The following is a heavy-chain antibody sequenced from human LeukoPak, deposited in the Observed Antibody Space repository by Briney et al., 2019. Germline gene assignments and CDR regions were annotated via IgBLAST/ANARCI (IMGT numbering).Heavy chain of an antibody. CDR3: ARDSYSGSYSYFDY. D-gene: IGHD1-26*01. J-gene: IGHJ4*02. CDR2: IYSGGST. Sequence: GGSLRLSCAASGFTVSSNYMSWVRQAPGKGLEWVSVIYSGGSTYYADSVKGRFTISRDNAKNSLYLQMNSLRAEDTALYYCARDSYSGSYSYFDYWGQGSLVIVSS. V-gene: IGHV3-53*01. CDR1: GFTVSSNY.